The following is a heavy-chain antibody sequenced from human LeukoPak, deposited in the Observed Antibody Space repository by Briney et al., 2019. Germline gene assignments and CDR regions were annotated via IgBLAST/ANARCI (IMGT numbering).Heavy chain of an antibody. Sequence: GGSLRLSCAASGLSVSINYMSWVRQAPGKGLGWVSVIYSGGTTDYVDSVKGRFTISRDNSKDTLFLQMNSLRAEDTAVYYCARVPGAYGSGTYYVWGQGTRVTVSS. CDR3: ARVPGAYGSGTYYV. D-gene: IGHD3-10*01. CDR1: GLSVSINY. J-gene: IGHJ4*02. CDR2: IYSGGTT. V-gene: IGHV3-53*01.